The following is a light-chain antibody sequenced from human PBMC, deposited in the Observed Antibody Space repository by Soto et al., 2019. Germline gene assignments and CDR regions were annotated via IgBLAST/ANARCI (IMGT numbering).Light chain of an antibody. J-gene: IGLJ2*01. CDR2: DVS. Sequence: QSALTQPASVSGSPGQSITISCTGTSSDVGAYSYVSWYQQHPGKAPKLIIYDVSDRPSGISNRFSGSKSDNTASLTISGLQAEDEAEYYCSSYTSSGTLVFGGGTKVTVL. CDR1: SSDVGAYSY. CDR3: SSYTSSGTLV. V-gene: IGLV2-14*01.